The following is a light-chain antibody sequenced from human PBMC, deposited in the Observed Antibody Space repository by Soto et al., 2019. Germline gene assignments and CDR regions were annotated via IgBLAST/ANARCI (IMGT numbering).Light chain of an antibody. Sequence: EIVMTQSPATLSVSPGERATLSCRASQNVNSNLAWYQQKPGQAPRLHIYGASTRATGIPARFSGSGSGTEFTLTISSLQSEDFATYYCQQTYSTPRTFGQGTKVELK. J-gene: IGKJ1*01. CDR1: QNVNSN. CDR2: GAS. V-gene: IGKV3-15*01. CDR3: QQTYSTPRT.